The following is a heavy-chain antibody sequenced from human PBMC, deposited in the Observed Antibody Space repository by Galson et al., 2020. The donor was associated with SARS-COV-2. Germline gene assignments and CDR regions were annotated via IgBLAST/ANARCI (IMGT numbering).Heavy chain of an antibody. CDR2: IYYSGSS. V-gene: IGHV4-39*01. D-gene: IGHD3-16*02. CDR3: AKGMGISFGGVIPPPDS. J-gene: IGHJ4*02. CDR1: GGSISSSSYY. Sequence: ASETLSLTCTVSGGSISSSSYYWGRLRQPPGQGLEWIGSIYYSGSSYYNPSLKSRVTISVDTTKNQFSLKLSSVTAADTAVYYCAKGMGISFGGVIPPPDSWGRGTLVTVSS.